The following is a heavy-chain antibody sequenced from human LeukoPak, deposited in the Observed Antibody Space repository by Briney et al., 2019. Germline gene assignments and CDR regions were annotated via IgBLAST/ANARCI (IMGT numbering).Heavy chain of an antibody. J-gene: IGHJ4*02. CDR1: GYTFTDYY. CDR3: ARGRHIEMTTMSGGSDY. D-gene: IGHD5-24*01. CDR2: LNPNSGDT. Sequence: ASVKVSCKASGYTFTDYYMHWVRQAPGQGLEWMGWLNPNSGDTNYAQKFQGRVSMTRDTSVSTAYMDLSDPRSDETAVYYCARGRHIEMTTMSGGSDYWGQGTLVTVSS. V-gene: IGHV1-2*02.